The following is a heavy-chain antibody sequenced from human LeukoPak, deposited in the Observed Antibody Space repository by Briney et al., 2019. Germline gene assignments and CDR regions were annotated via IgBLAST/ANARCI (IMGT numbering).Heavy chain of an antibody. CDR3: ARTEKWFGEPFY. V-gene: IGHV1-18*04. J-gene: IGHJ4*02. CDR2: ISAYNGNT. CDR1: GYTFTSYG. D-gene: IGHD3-10*01. Sequence: GASVKPSCKASGYTFTSYGISWGRQAPGQGLKWMGWISAYNGNTNYAKKLQGRVTMTTDTSTSTAYMELRSLRSDDTAVYYCARTEKWFGEPFYWGQGTLVTVSS.